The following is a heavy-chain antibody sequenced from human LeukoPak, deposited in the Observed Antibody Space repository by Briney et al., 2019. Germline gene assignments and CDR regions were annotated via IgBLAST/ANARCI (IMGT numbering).Heavy chain of an antibody. CDR3: AREGYCSSTSCSPISYSYGMDV. CDR1: GFTFSSYA. D-gene: IGHD2-2*01. CDR2: ISGSGGST. V-gene: IGHV3-23*01. J-gene: IGHJ6*02. Sequence: GGSLRLSCAASGFTFSSYAMSWVRQAPGKGLEWVSAISGSGGSTYYADSVKGRFTISRDNSKNTLYLQMNSLRAEDTAVYYCAREGYCSSTSCSPISYSYGMDVWGQGTTVTVSS.